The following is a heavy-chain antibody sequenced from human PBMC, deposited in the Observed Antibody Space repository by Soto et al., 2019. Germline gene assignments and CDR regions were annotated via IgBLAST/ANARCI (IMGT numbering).Heavy chain of an antibody. D-gene: IGHD2-15*01. CDR2: INPSGGST. J-gene: IGHJ4*02. CDR3: ARDLGGWPDY. V-gene: IGHV1-46*01. Sequence: AASVKVSCKASGYTFTSYYIQWVRQAPGQGLEWMGIINPSGGSTNYAQKFQGRVTMTRDTSTSTVYMELSSLRSEDTAVYYCARDLGGWPDYWGQGTLVTVSS. CDR1: GYTFTSYY.